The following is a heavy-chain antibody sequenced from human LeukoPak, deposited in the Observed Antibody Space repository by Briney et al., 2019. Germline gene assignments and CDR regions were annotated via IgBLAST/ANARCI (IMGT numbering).Heavy chain of an antibody. D-gene: IGHD1-26*01. Sequence: PSETLSLTCTVSGGSVGSGGYYWSWIRQPPGGGLEWIGDIYYIRNTNYSPSLKSRVTMSLDPSKNQFSLKLNSVTAADTAVYYCARTQSQSGSYRYYFAYWGQGTLVTVSS. CDR2: IYYIRNT. J-gene: IGHJ4*02. CDR3: ARTQSQSGSYRYYFAY. V-gene: IGHV4-61*08. CDR1: GGSVGSGGYY.